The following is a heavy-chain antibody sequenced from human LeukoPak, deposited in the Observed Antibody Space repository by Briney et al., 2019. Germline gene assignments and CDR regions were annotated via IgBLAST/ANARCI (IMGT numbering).Heavy chain of an antibody. V-gene: IGHV3-11*01. D-gene: IGHD3-10*01. J-gene: IGHJ4*02. CDR3: AGSGSPGDY. Sequence: GGSLRLSCVGSGFNFSDYYMSWIRQAPGKGLEWISYISPNDVNRYYVDAVKGRFTVSRDNAKNSLFLQMKSLRVEDTAVYYCAGSGSPGDYWGQGTMVTVSS. CDR1: GFNFSDYY. CDR2: ISPNDVNR.